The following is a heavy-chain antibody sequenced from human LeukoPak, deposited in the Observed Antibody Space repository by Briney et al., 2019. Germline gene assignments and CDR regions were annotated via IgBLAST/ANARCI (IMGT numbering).Heavy chain of an antibody. CDR3: ARFLPAYGSGSKAIDY. D-gene: IGHD3-10*01. V-gene: IGHV4-39*07. Sequence: SETLSLTCTVSGGSISSSSYYWGWIRQPPGKGLEWIGEIYHSGSTNYNPSLKSRVTISVDKSKNQFSLKLSSVTAADTAVCYCARFLPAYGSGSKAIDYWGQGTLVTVSS. CDR2: IYHSGST. CDR1: GGSISSSSYY. J-gene: IGHJ4*02.